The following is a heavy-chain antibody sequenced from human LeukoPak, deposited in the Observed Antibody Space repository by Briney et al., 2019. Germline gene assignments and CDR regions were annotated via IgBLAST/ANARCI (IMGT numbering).Heavy chain of an antibody. V-gene: IGHV3-30-3*01. D-gene: IGHD4-17*01. CDR1: GFTFSSYA. J-gene: IGHJ4*02. Sequence: GGSLRLSCAASGFTFSSYAMHWVRQAPGKGLEWVAVISYDGSNKYYADSVKGRFTISRDNSKNTLYLQMNSLRAEDTAVYYCASMTTVLNWGQGTLVTVSS. CDR2: ISYDGSNK. CDR3: ASMTTVLN.